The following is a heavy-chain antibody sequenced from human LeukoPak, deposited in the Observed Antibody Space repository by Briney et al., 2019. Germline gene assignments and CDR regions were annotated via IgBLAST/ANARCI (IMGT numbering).Heavy chain of an antibody. CDR3: AKDPGYRSGWYYLDH. V-gene: IGHV3-33*06. CDR2: IWYDGSNR. D-gene: IGHD6-13*01. CDR1: GFSFSDHG. Sequence: GTSLRLSCAASGFSFSDHGMHWVRQAPGKGLEWVAVIWYDGSNRYYADSVKGRFTISRDNSRNRLYVEMNSLRAEDTAVYYCAKDPGYRSGWYYLDHWGQGTLVTVSS. J-gene: IGHJ4*02.